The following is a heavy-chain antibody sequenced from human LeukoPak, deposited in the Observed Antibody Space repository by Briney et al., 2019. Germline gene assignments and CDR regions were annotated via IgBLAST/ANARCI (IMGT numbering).Heavy chain of an antibody. CDR2: ISAYNGNT. Sequence: ASVTVSCKASGYTFTSYGISWVRHAPGQGLERMGWISAYNGNTNYAQKLQGRATMTTDTSTSTAYMELRSLRSDDSGLNYYERPEIRGWYDCFDPWGQGTLITVSS. V-gene: IGHV1-18*01. D-gene: IGHD6-19*01. J-gene: IGHJ5*02. CDR3: ERPEIRGWYDCFDP. CDR1: GYTFTSYG.